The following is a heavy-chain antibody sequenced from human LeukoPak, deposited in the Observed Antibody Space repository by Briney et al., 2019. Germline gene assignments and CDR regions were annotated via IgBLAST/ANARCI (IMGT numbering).Heavy chain of an antibody. J-gene: IGHJ5*02. CDR2: INPSGGST. CDR1: GYTFTSYY. CDR3: ARDIVVVPAASGWFDP. V-gene: IGHV1-46*01. D-gene: IGHD2-2*01. Sequence: VASVKVSCKASGYTFTSYYMHWVRQAPGQGLEWMGIINPSGGSTSYAQKFQGRVTMTRDMSTSTVYMELSSLRSEDTAVYYCARDIVVVPAASGWFDPWGQGTLVTVSS.